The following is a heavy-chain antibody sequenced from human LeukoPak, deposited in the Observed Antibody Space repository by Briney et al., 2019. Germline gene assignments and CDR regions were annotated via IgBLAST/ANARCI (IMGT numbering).Heavy chain of an antibody. D-gene: IGHD3-16*02. CDR2: IKQDGSEK. Sequence: GGSLRLSCAASGFTFSSYWMSWVRQAPGKGLEWVANIKQDGSEKYYVDSVKGRFTISRGNAKNSLYLQMNSLRAEDTAVYYCAKQGYLVYDWFDPWGQGTLVTVSS. CDR3: AKQGYLVYDWFDP. V-gene: IGHV3-7*01. CDR1: GFTFSSYW. J-gene: IGHJ5*02.